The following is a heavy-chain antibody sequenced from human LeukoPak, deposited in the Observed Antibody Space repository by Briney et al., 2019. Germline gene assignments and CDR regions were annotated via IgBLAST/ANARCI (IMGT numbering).Heavy chain of an antibody. CDR2: IYYSGST. Sequence: SETLSLTRTVSGCSISRYYWSWIRQPPGKGLEWIGYIYYSGSTNYNPSLKSRVTMSVDTSRNQFSLKLSSVTAADTAGYYCARHGPDIAVAGTDAFDIWGQGTMVTVSS. D-gene: IGHD6-19*01. V-gene: IGHV4-59*08. J-gene: IGHJ3*02. CDR1: GCSISRYY. CDR3: ARHGPDIAVAGTDAFDI.